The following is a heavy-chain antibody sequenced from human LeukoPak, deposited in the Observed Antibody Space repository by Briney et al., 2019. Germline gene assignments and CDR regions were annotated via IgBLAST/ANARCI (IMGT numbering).Heavy chain of an antibody. Sequence: SETLSLTCTVSGDSISSGAYYWCWIRQPAGKGLEWIGRIYSNGNTNYKPSLKSRVTISLGTSKRQSSLQLTSVTAADTAMYYCARDSVSWFGFDSWGQGTLVTVSS. CDR1: GDSISSGAYY. CDR3: ARDSVSWFGFDS. J-gene: IGHJ5*01. D-gene: IGHD3-10*01. CDR2: IYSNGNT. V-gene: IGHV4-61*02.